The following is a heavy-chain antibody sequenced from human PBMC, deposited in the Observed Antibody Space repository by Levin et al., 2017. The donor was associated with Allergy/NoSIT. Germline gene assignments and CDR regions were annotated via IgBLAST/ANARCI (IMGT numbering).Heavy chain of an antibody. V-gene: IGHV3-48*02. D-gene: IGHD3-22*01. J-gene: IGHJ3*02. Sequence: PGGSLRLSCAASGFTFSSYSMNWVRQAPGKGLEWVSYISSSSSTIYYADSVKGRFTISRDNAKNSLYLQMNSLRDEDTAVYYCARSGHYYDSSGYWAHAFDIWGQGTMVTVSS. CDR1: GFTFSSYS. CDR3: ARSGHYYDSSGYWAHAFDI. CDR2: ISSSSSTI.